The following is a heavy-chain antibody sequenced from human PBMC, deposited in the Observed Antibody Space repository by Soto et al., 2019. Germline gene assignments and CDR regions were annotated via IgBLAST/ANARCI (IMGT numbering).Heavy chain of an antibody. CDR3: ARGMTTVTTLDY. D-gene: IGHD4-4*01. J-gene: IGHJ4*02. V-gene: IGHV4-30-2*01. CDR1: GGSISSGGYS. CDR2: SYHSGST. Sequence: QLQLQESGSGLVKPSQTLSLTCAVSGGSISSGGYSWSWIRQPPGKGVEWIGYSYHSGSTYYNPSLKIRRPISVDPSKDQFARKQTSGPAADTAVYYCARGMTTVTTLDYWGQGTLVSVSS.